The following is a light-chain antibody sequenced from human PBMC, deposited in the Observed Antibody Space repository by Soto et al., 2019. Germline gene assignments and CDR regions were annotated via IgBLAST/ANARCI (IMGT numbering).Light chain of an antibody. Sequence: QALVTQPPSASGTPGQKVTISCSGSSSNIGPNAVNWYQQLPGTAPKLLLYNNNQRPSGVSDRFSGSKSGTSASLAISGLQSDDEADYHCAAWDDSLNGLVFGTGTKLTVL. J-gene: IGLJ1*01. CDR3: AAWDDSLNGLV. CDR1: SSNIGPNA. V-gene: IGLV1-44*01. CDR2: NNN.